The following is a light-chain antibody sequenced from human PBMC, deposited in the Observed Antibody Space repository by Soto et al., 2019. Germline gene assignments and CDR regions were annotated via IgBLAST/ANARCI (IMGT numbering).Light chain of an antibody. Sequence: QSALTQPISVSGSPGQSITISCTGNSNDIGTYDYVCWYQQHPGKAPRLLIHGVHNRSPGISGRSSASKSGLTASLTISGLQAEDEADYYCTAFSANRVYLSGPGTKVTVL. CDR3: TAFSANRVYL. CDR1: SNDIGTYDY. J-gene: IGLJ1*01. CDR2: GVH. V-gene: IGLV2-14*01.